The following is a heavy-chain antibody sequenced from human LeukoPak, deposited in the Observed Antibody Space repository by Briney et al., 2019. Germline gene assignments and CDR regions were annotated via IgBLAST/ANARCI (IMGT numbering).Heavy chain of an antibody. CDR2: IKQDGSDK. J-gene: IGHJ4*02. CDR1: GFTFSTYW. CDR3: ARYNWLEL. V-gene: IGHV3-7*01. Sequence: PGGSLRLSCAASGFTFSTYWMSWVRQAPGKGLEWVANIKQDGSDKHYVDSVKGRFTISRDNGKNSLYLQMNSLRAEDTVVYYCARYNWLELWGQGTRVTVSS. D-gene: IGHD1-20*01.